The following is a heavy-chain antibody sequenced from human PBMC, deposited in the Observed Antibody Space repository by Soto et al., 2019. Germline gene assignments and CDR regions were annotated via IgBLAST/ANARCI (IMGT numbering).Heavy chain of an antibody. Sequence: QVQLVQSGAEVKKPVASVKVSCKASGYTFTSYGISWVRQAPGQGLEWMGWISAYNGNTNYAQKLQGRVTMTTDTSTSTAYMELRSLRSDDTAVYYCASAPLLSAAMFDYGMDVWGQGTTVTVSS. CDR3: ASAPLLSAAMFDYGMDV. V-gene: IGHV1-18*01. CDR1: GYTFTSYG. D-gene: IGHD2-2*01. CDR2: ISAYNGNT. J-gene: IGHJ6*02.